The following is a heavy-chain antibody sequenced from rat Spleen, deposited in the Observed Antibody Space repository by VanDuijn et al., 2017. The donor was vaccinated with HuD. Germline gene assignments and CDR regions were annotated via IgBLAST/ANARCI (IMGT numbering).Heavy chain of an antibody. J-gene: IGHJ3*01. CDR1: GFTFSDYN. CDR3: TRSYYYDGSSYPLFDY. V-gene: IGHV5-7*01. D-gene: IGHD1-12*02. CDR2: ISYDDTRN. Sequence: EVQLVESGGGLVQPGRSLKLSCAASGFTFSDYNMAWVRQAPKKGLEWVATISYDDTRNYYRDSVKGRFTISRDNAKSTLFLQMDSLRSEDTATYYCTRSYYYDGSSYPLFDYWGQGTLVTVSS.